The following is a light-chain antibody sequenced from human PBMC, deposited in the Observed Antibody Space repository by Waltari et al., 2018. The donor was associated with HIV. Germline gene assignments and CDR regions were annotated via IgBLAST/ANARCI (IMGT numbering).Light chain of an antibody. Sequence: QSVLTQPPSASGTPGQRVTISCSGSSSNIGSYYVYWYQQLPGTAPKLLIYRNNQRPSGAPDRFSCSKSGTSGSLAISGLRSEDEADYFGAAWSGSLSGVVFGGGTKLTVL. V-gene: IGLV1-47*01. CDR2: RNN. J-gene: IGLJ2*01. CDR1: SSNIGSYY. CDR3: AAWSGSLSGVV.